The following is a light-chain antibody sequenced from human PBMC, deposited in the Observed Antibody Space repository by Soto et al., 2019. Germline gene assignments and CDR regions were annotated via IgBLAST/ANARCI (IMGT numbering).Light chain of an antibody. CDR2: GAS. J-gene: IGKJ1*01. Sequence: EIVRTQSPATLSVSPGERATLSCRASQSVSSNLAWYQQKPGQAPRLLIYGASTRATGIPARFSGSGSGTEFTLTISSLQSEDFAVYDCQQYNNWPPSWTFGQGTKVDIK. V-gene: IGKV3-15*01. CDR3: QQYNNWPPSWT. CDR1: QSVSSN.